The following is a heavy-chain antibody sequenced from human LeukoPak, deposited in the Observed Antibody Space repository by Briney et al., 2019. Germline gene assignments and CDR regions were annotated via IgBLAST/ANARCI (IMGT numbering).Heavy chain of an antibody. Sequence: PGGSLRLSCAASGFTFSSYGMHWVRQAPGKGLERVAFMTYDGSKRPYADSVKGRFTISRDNSKNTLYLQMDGLRPEDTAVYYCAKNRRIFGRTLQRHYMDVWGKGTTVAVSS. D-gene: IGHD3-3*01. V-gene: IGHV3-30*02. CDR1: GFTFSSYG. CDR2: MTYDGSKR. J-gene: IGHJ6*03. CDR3: AKNRRIFGRTLQRHYMDV.